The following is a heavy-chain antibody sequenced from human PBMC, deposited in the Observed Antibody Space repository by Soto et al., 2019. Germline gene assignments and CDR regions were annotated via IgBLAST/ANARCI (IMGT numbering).Heavy chain of an antibody. D-gene: IGHD2-15*01. CDR2: ISGSGGST. V-gene: IGHV3-23*01. Sequence: GGSLRLSCAASGFTFSSYAMSWVRQAPGKGLEWVSAISGSGGSTYYADSVKGRFTISRDNSKNTLYLQMNSLRAEDTAVYYCAREGAIVVVVAATAGFDYWGQGTLVTVSS. CDR3: AREGAIVVVVAATAGFDY. J-gene: IGHJ4*02. CDR1: GFTFSSYA.